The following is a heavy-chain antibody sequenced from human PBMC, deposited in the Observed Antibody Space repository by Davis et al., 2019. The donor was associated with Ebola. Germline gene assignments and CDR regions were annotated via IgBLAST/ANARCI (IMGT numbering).Heavy chain of an antibody. CDR1: GGSISSSSYY. Sequence: PSETLSLTCTVSGGSISSSSYYWGWIRQPPGKGLEWIGSIYYSGSTYYNPSLKSRVTISVDTSKNQFSLKLSSVTAADTAVYYCASLGGIAAAGTIDYWGQGTLVTVSS. D-gene: IGHD6-13*01. CDR3: ASLGGIAAAGTIDY. J-gene: IGHJ4*02. V-gene: IGHV4-39*01. CDR2: IYYSGST.